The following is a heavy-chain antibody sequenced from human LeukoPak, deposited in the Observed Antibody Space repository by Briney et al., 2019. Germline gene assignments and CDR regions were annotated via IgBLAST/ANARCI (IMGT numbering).Heavy chain of an antibody. Sequence: GGSLRLSCAASGFTFSSYSMNWVRQAPGKGLEWVSYISSSSSTIYYADSVKGRFTISRDNAKSSLYLQMNSLRAEDTAVYYYATDGCSSTSCQPGYKDYYYMDVWGKGTTVTVS. J-gene: IGHJ6*03. CDR1: GFTFSSYS. D-gene: IGHD2-2*01. V-gene: IGHV3-48*04. CDR3: ATDGCSSTSCQPGYKDYYYMDV. CDR2: ISSSSSTI.